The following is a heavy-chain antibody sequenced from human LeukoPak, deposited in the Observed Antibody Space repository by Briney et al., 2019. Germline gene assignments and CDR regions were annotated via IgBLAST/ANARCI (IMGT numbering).Heavy chain of an antibody. CDR3: ARGAIFGVVIIDAFDI. CDR2: IYYSGST. J-gene: IGHJ3*02. V-gene: IGHV4-59*01. D-gene: IGHD3-3*02. CDR1: GGSISSYY. Sequence: PSETLSLTCTVSGGSISSYYWSWIRQPPGKGLEWIGYIYYSGSTNYNPSLKSRVTISVDTSKNQFSLKLSSVTAADTAVYYCARGAIFGVVIIDAFDIWGQGTMVTVSS.